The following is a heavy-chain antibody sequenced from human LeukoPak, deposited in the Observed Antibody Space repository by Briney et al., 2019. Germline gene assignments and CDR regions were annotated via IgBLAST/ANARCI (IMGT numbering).Heavy chain of an antibody. D-gene: IGHD6-13*01. Sequence: SVKVSCKASGGTFSSYAISWVRQAPGQGLEWMGRIIPILGIANYAQKFQGRVTITADKSTSTAYMELSSLRSEDTAVYYCARISSSRWYFNWFDPWGQGTLVTVSS. J-gene: IGHJ5*02. CDR2: IIPILGIA. CDR1: GGTFSSYA. CDR3: ARISSSRWYFNWFDP. V-gene: IGHV1-69*04.